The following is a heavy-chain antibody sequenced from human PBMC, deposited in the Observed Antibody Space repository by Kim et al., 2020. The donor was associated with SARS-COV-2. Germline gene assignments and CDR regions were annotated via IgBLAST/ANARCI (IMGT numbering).Heavy chain of an antibody. D-gene: IGHD2-2*01. CDR3: ARAPLFCSSTSCPFDY. CDR2: INPSGGST. V-gene: IGHV1-46*01. Sequence: ASVKVSCKASGYTFTSYYMHWVRQAPGQGLEWMGIINPSGGSTSYAQKFQGRVTMTRDTSTSTVYMELSSLRSEDTAVYYCARAPLFCSSTSCPFDYWGQGTLVTVSS. CDR1: GYTFTSYY. J-gene: IGHJ4*02.